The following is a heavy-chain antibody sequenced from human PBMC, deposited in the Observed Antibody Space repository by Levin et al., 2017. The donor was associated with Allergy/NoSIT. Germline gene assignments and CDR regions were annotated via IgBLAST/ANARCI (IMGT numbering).Heavy chain of an antibody. CDR2: ISSSSSYI. V-gene: IGHV3-21*01. CDR3: ARELIAADGPNYFDY. CDR1: GFTFSSYS. Sequence: GESLKISCAASGFTFSSYSMNWVRQAPGKGLEWVSSISSSSSYIYYADSVKGRFTISRDNAKNSLYLQMNSLRAEDTAVYYCARELIAADGPNYFDYWGQGTLVTVSS. J-gene: IGHJ4*02. D-gene: IGHD6-25*01.